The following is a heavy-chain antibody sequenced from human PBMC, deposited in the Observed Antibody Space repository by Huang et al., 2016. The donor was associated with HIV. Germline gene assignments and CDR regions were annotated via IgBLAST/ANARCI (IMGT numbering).Heavy chain of an antibody. CDR3: ARDPRIQSWLNFFDY. CDR2: MKSEGSST. D-gene: IGHD3-22*01. J-gene: IGHJ4*02. CDR1: GFSISSYW. Sequence: EVQLVESGGGLVQPGGSLRLSCAASGFSISSYWMHWVRQAQGKGLGGDSRMKSEGSSTSYADSVKGRFTISRDNAKNTRYLQMNSLRAEDTAVYYCARDPRIQSWLNFFDYWGQGTLVSVSS. V-gene: IGHV3-74*01.